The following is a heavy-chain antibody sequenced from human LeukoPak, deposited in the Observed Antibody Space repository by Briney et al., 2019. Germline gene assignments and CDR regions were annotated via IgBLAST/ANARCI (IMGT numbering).Heavy chain of an antibody. CDR2: INPNSGGT. V-gene: IGHV1-2*02. J-gene: IGHJ4*02. Sequence: ASVKVSCKASGYTFTGYYMHWGRKAPGQGLEWMGWINPNSGGTNYAQKFQGRVTMTRDTSISTAYMELSRLRSDDTAVYYRARSPFDWLSQDLYYWGQGTLVTVSS. CDR3: ARSPFDWLSQDLYY. CDR1: GYTFTGYY. D-gene: IGHD3-9*01.